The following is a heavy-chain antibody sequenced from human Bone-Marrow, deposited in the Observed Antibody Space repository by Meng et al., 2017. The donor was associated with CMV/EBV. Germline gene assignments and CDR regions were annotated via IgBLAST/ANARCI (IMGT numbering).Heavy chain of an antibody. CDR3: AYCSGGNGYYYGMDV. Sequence: GGSLKISCKGSGYSFTSYWIGWVRQMPGKGLEWMGIIYPGDSDTRYSPSFQGQVTISADKSISTAYLQWSSLKASDTAMYYCAYCSGGNGYYYGMDVWGQGTTVTVSS. V-gene: IGHV5-51*01. D-gene: IGHD3-16*01. J-gene: IGHJ6*02. CDR2: IYPGDSDT. CDR1: GYSFTSYW.